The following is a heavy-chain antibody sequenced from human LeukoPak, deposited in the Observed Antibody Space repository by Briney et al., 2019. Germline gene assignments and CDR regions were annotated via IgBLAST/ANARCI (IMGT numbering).Heavy chain of an antibody. Sequence: GGSLRLSCAASGFTFSNYAMSWVRQAPGKGLEWVSAISGGGSTYYADSVKGRFTISRDNSKNTLYLQMNSLRAEDTAVYYCASTSWELPDYWGQGTLVTVSS. J-gene: IGHJ4*02. CDR3: ASTSWELPDY. CDR1: GFTFSNYA. V-gene: IGHV3-23*01. CDR2: ISGGGST. D-gene: IGHD1-26*01.